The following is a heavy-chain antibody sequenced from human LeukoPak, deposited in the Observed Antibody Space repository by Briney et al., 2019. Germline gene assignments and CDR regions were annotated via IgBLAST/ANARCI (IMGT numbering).Heavy chain of an antibody. D-gene: IGHD5-12*01. CDR3: TRDQSGYDSIGLGY. Sequence: PGGSLRLSCTASGFTFGDYAMSWVRQAPGKGLEWVGFIRSKAYGGTTEYAASVKGRFTISRDDSKSIAYLQMNSLKTEDTAVYYCTRDQSGYDSIGLGYWGQGTLVTVSS. CDR2: IRSKAYGGTT. V-gene: IGHV3-49*04. CDR1: GFTFGDYA. J-gene: IGHJ4*02.